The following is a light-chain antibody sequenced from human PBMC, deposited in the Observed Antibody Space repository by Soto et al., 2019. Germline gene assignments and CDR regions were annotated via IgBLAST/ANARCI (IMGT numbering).Light chain of an antibody. V-gene: IGKV3-15*01. CDR2: DAS. J-gene: IGKJ1*01. Sequence: ILMTQSPATLSVSPGERATLSCRASQSVSNNLAWYQQKPGQAPRLLIYDASTRATGIPTRFSGSGSGTEFTLTISGLQPEDFAVYSCQQYNNWPPWTFGQGTKVEIK. CDR1: QSVSNN. CDR3: QQYNNWPPWT.